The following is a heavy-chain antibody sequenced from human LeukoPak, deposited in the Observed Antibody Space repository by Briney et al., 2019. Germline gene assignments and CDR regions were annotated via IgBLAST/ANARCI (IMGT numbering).Heavy chain of an antibody. CDR3: ARGYDSSGYYSYFDY. CDR1: GGSISSGDYY. Sequence: SETLSLTCTVSGGSISSGDYYWSWIRQPPGKGLEWTGYIYYSGSTYYNPSLKSRVTISVDTSKNQFSLKLSSVTAADTAVYYCARGYDSSGYYSYFDYWGQGTLVTVSS. V-gene: IGHV4-30-4*08. J-gene: IGHJ4*02. CDR2: IYYSGST. D-gene: IGHD3-22*01.